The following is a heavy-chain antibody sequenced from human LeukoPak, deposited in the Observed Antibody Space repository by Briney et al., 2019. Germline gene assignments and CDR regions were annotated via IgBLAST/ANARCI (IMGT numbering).Heavy chain of an antibody. V-gene: IGHV3-30*03. Sequence: GGSLRLSCAASGFTFSSYGMHWVRQAPGKGLDWVAVISYDGSNKYYADSVKGRFTISRDNSKNTLYLQMNSLRAEDTAVYYCARQWLDNYFDYWGQGTLVTVSS. J-gene: IGHJ4*02. D-gene: IGHD6-19*01. CDR2: ISYDGSNK. CDR1: GFTFSSYG. CDR3: ARQWLDNYFDY.